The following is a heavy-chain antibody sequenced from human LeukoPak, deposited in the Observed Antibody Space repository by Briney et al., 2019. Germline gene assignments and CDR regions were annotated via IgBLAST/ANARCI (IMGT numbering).Heavy chain of an antibody. J-gene: IGHJ4*02. CDR1: GFTFSSYG. CDR2: IWYDGSNK. D-gene: IGHD2-15*01. CDR3: ANGYCSGGSCYSNPFDY. V-gene: IGHV3-33*08. Sequence: GGSLRLTCAVSGFTFSSYGMHWGRQAPGKGLEWVAVIWYDGSNKYYADSVKGRFTISRDNSKNTLYLQMNSLRAEDTAVYYCANGYCSGGSCYSNPFDYWGQGTLVTVFS.